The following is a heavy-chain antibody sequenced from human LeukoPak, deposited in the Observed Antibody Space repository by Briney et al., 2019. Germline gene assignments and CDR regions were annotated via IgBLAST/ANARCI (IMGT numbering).Heavy chain of an antibody. Sequence: GGSLRLSCAASGFAFSDYYMTWIRQAPGKWLEWVSDIRSSASTINYAESVKGRFTISRDNAKNSVFLEMNSLRAEYTAVYYCARGTNAYPGTDYWGQETLVTV. J-gene: IGHJ4*02. CDR2: IRSSASTI. CDR3: ARGTNAYPGTDY. D-gene: IGHD1-14*01. V-gene: IGHV3-11*04. CDR1: GFAFSDYY.